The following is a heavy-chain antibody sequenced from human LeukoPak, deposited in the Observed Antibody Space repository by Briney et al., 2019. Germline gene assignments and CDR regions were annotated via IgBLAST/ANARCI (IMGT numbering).Heavy chain of an antibody. CDR3: ARDRGSSSAFPLYYFDY. J-gene: IGHJ4*02. CDR2: INPSGGST. D-gene: IGHD6-13*01. Sequence: GASVKVSCKASGYTFTSYYMHWVRQAPGQGLEWMGIINPSGGSTSYAQKFQGRVTMTRDTSTSTVYMELSSLRSEDTAVYYCARDRGSSSAFPLYYFDYWGQGTLVTVSS. CDR1: GYTFTSYY. V-gene: IGHV1-46*01.